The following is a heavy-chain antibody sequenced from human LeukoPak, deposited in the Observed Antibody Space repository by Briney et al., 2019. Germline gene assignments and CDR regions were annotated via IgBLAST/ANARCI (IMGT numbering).Heavy chain of an antibody. V-gene: IGHV3-11*01. CDR3: ARDPSLVGATQYYFDY. CDR1: GFTFSDYY. Sequence: GGSLRLSCAAPGFTFSDYYMSWIRQAPGKGLEWVSYISSSSSTIYYADSVKGRFTISRDNAKNPLYLQMNSLRAEDTAVYYCARDPSLVGATQYYFDYWGQGTLVTVSS. D-gene: IGHD1-26*01. J-gene: IGHJ4*02. CDR2: ISSSSSTI.